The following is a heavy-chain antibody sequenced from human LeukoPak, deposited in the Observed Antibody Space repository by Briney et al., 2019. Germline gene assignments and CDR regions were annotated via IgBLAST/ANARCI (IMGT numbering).Heavy chain of an antibody. V-gene: IGHV3-48*01. CDR3: AREGGDYGDYVSDY. Sequence: GGSLRLSCVVSGFTFSSYRMNWVRQAPGKGLEWVSYISSSSRTIYYADSVKGRFTISRDNAKNSLYLQMNGLRAEDTAVYYCAREGGDYGDYVSDYWGQGTLVTVSS. CDR2: ISSSSRTI. CDR1: GFTFSSYR. J-gene: IGHJ4*02. D-gene: IGHD4-17*01.